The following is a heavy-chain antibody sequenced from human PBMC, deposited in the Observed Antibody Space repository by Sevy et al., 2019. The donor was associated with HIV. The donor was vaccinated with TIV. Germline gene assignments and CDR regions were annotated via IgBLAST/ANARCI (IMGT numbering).Heavy chain of an antibody. CDR2: ISACNGNT. CDR3: ARDASFTIFGVVLDWFDP. Sequence: ASVKVSCKASGYTFTSYGISWVRQAPGQGLEWMGWISACNGNTNYAQKLQGRVTMTTDTSTSTAYMELRSLRSDDTAVYYCARDASFTIFGVVLDWFDPWGQGTLVTVSS. CDR1: GYTFTSYG. J-gene: IGHJ5*02. D-gene: IGHD3-3*01. V-gene: IGHV1-18*01.